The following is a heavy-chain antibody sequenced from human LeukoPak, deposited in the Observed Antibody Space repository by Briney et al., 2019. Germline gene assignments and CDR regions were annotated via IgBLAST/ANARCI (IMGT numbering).Heavy chain of an antibody. CDR1: GFTFSSYW. CDR3: AREVGLYYDFWSGHFWFDP. V-gene: IGHV3-74*01. J-gene: IGHJ5*02. D-gene: IGHD3-3*01. Sequence: GGSLRLSCAASGFTFSSYWMHWVRQAPGKGLVWVSRINSDGRSTSYADSVKGRFTISRDNAKNTLYLQMNSLRAEDTAVYYCAREVGLYYDFWSGHFWFDPWGQGTLVTVSS. CDR2: INSDGRST.